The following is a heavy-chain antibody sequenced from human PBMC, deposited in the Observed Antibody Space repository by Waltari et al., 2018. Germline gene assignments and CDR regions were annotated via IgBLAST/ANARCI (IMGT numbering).Heavy chain of an antibody. J-gene: IGHJ4*02. D-gene: IGHD6-13*01. CDR2: ISSSSSYI. V-gene: IGHV3-21*01. CDR1: GFTFSSYS. Sequence: EVQLVESGGGLVKPGGSLRLSCAASGFTFSSYSMNWVRQAPGKGLEWVSSISSSSSYIYYADSVKGRFTISRDNAKNSLYLQMNSLRAEDTAVYYCARPQYPSSNRPNVDYWGQGTLVTVSS. CDR3: ARPQYPSSNRPNVDY.